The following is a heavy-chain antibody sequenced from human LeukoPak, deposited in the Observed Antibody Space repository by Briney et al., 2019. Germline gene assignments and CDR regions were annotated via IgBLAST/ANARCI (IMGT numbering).Heavy chain of an antibody. D-gene: IGHD1/OR15-1a*01. CDR2: IYTSGST. Sequence: SQTLSLTCTVSGGSISSGSYYWSWIRQPAGKGLEWIGRIYTSGSTNYNPSLKSRVTISVDTSKNQFSLKLSSVTAADTAVYHCARDGRSITGTIWAYYFDYWGQGTLVTVSS. CDR3: ARDGRSITGTIWAYYFDY. CDR1: GGSISSGSYY. V-gene: IGHV4-61*02. J-gene: IGHJ4*02.